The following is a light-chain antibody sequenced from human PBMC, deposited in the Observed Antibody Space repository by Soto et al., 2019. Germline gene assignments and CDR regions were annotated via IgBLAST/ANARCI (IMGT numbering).Light chain of an antibody. J-gene: IGKJ1*01. Sequence: EIVLTQSPATLSLSPGERATLSCRASQSVISDLAWYQQKPDQAPRLLIYGASTRATGLPARFSGSGSGTDFTLTISRLEPEDFAVYSCQQYGSSPRTFGQGTKVDIK. CDR2: GAS. CDR1: QSVISD. CDR3: QQYGSSPRT. V-gene: IGKV3-20*01.